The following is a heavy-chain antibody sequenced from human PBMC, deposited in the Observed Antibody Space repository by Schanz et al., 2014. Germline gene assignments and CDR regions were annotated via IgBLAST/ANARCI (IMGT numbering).Heavy chain of an antibody. D-gene: IGHD3-16*01. Sequence: QILLVQPGPEVKKPGASVTVSCKASGYDFHIYAYSWVRQAPGQGPEWIGWINGYNGHTLYAQKFQGRVIFTTDTSANTAYMELRSLRSDDTAHYYCVRVPSRDVSFDLWGRGTLVTVSS. CDR3: VRVPSRDVSFDL. V-gene: IGHV1-18*01. CDR2: INGYNGHT. J-gene: IGHJ2*01. CDR1: GYDFHIYA.